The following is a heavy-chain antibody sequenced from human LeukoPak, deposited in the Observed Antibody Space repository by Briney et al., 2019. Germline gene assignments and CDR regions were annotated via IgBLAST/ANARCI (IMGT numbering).Heavy chain of an antibody. D-gene: IGHD3-3*01. J-gene: IGHJ6*02. Sequence: ASVKVSCKASGYTFTGYYMHWVRQAPGQGLEWMGWINPNSGGTNYAQKFQGRVTMTRNTSISTAYMELSSLRSEDTAVYYCARGKDYGTIFGVVIAYYYYGMDVWGQGTTVTVSS. CDR1: GYTFTGYY. CDR3: ARGKDYGTIFGVVIAYYYYGMDV. V-gene: IGHV1-2*02. CDR2: INPNSGGT.